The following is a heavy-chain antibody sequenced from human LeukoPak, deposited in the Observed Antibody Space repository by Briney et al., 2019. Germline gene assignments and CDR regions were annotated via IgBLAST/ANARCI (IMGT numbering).Heavy chain of an antibody. D-gene: IGHD2/OR15-2a*01. Sequence: SETLSLTCTVSGGSITTSSYYWGWIRQPPGKGLEWIGIIYYSGSTYYNPSLKGRVTISVDTSKNQFSLKLSSVTAADTAVYYCARAFRARYFDLWGRGTLVAVSS. CDR2: IYYSGST. V-gene: IGHV4-39*01. J-gene: IGHJ2*01. CDR1: GGSITTSSYY. CDR3: ARAFRARYFDL.